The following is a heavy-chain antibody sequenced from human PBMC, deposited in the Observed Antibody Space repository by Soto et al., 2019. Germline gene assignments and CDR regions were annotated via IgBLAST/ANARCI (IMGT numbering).Heavy chain of an antibody. CDR2: ISSNGGYT. Sequence: LRLSCAASGGPFSGCALSWVRQAPGGGLEWVSFISSNGGYTNYADSVKGRFSISRGNSNNMLYLQMSSLRAEDSAIYYCLTWSHKVLTGPDGYGMDVWGQGTTVTVSS. V-gene: IGHV3-23*01. D-gene: IGHD3-9*01. CDR3: LTWSHKVLTGPDGYGMDV. J-gene: IGHJ6*02. CDR1: GGPFSGCA.